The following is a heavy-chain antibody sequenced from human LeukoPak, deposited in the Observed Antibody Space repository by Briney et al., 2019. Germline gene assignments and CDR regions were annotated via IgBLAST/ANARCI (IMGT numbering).Heavy chain of an antibody. CDR1: GFTFSSYG. CDR3: ARALNYYESSGLRSAFDH. D-gene: IGHD3-22*01. J-gene: IGHJ4*02. Sequence: GGSLRLSCAASGFTFSSYGMHWVRQAPGKGLEWVAVISYDGSNKYYADSVKGRFTISRDNSKNTLYLQMNSLRAEDTAVYYCARALNYYESSGLRSAFDHWGQGTLVTVSS. V-gene: IGHV3-30*03. CDR2: ISYDGSNK.